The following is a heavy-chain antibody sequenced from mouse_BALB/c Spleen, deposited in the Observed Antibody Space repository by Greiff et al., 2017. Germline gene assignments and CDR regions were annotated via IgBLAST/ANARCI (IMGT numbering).Heavy chain of an antibody. D-gene: IGHD1-1*01. CDR2: IRNKANGYTT. Sequence: EVHLVESGGGLVQPGGSLRLSCATSGFTFTDYYMSWVRQPPGKALEWLGFIRNKANGYTTEYSASVKGRFTISRDNSQSILYLQMNTLRAEDSATYYCARDNDGSSYGSMDYWGQGTSVTVSS. J-gene: IGHJ4*01. CDR1: GFTFTDYY. CDR3: ARDNDGSSYGSMDY. V-gene: IGHV7-3*02.